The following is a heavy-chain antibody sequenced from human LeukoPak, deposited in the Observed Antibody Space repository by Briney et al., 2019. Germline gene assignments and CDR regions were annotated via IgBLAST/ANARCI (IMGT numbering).Heavy chain of an antibody. V-gene: IGHV4-38-2*02. Sequence: SETLSLTCTVSFYSISSGYYWGWIRQPPGKGLEWIGNIYHTGNTYYNPSLKSRVTISVDTSKNQFSLKLSSVTAADTAVYYCARIVVADFDYWGQGTPVTVSS. CDR1: FYSISSGYY. D-gene: IGHD3-22*01. CDR3: ARIVVADFDY. J-gene: IGHJ4*02. CDR2: IYHTGNT.